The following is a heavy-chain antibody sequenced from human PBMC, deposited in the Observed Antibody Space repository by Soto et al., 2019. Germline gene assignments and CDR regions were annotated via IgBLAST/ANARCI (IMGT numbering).Heavy chain of an antibody. J-gene: IGHJ4*02. Sequence: GGSLRLPCAASGFTFSSHAMHWVRQAPGKGLEWVAVISYDGSNKYYADSVKGRFTISRDNSKKTLYLQMNSLRVEDSALYYCARGSTDSYPGSRIFDFWGRGTLVTVSS. CDR3: ARGSTDSYPGSRIFDF. D-gene: IGHD3-10*01. V-gene: IGHV3-30-3*01. CDR1: GFTFSSHA. CDR2: ISYDGSNK.